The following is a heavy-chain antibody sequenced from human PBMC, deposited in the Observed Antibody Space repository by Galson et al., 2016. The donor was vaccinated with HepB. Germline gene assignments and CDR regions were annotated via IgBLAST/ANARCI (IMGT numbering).Heavy chain of an antibody. CDR1: GYTFISYV. CDR3: ARSPTGFCSRTKCYGFNYLDR. Sequence: SVKVSCKASGYTFISYVIQWVRQAPGHRLEWMGWINAGNGNTKYSQKFQGRVIIDRDTSASTAYRELSSLRPEDTAIYYCARSPTGFCSRTKCYGFNYLDRWGQGTPVSVSS. V-gene: IGHV1-3*01. CDR2: INAGNGNT. D-gene: IGHD2-2*03. J-gene: IGHJ4*02.